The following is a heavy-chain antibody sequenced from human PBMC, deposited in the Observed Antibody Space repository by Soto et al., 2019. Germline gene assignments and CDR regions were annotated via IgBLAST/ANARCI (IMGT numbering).Heavy chain of an antibody. D-gene: IGHD1-26*01. CDR1: GFTFSSYW. V-gene: IGHV3-7*05. J-gene: IGHJ4*02. Sequence: EVQLVESGGGLVQPGGSLRLSCAASGFTFSSYWMSWVRQDPGKGLEWVANIKQDGSEKYYVDSVKGRFTISRDNAKNSLYLQMNSLSAEDTAVYYCASRGSYKQLYFDYRGQGTLVTDSS. CDR2: IKQDGSEK. CDR3: ASRGSYKQLYFDY.